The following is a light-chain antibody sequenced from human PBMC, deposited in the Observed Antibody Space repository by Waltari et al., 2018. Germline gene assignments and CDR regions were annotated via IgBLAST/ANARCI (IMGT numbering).Light chain of an antibody. CDR1: QSVSSY. J-gene: IGKJ1*01. CDR2: DAS. Sequence: EIVLIQSPAPLSLSSGERATLSCRASQSVSSYLAWYQQKPGQAPRLLIYDASNRATGIPARFSGSGSGTDFTLTISSLEPEDFAVYYCQHRGTFGQGTRVEIK. CDR3: QHRGT. V-gene: IGKV3-11*01.